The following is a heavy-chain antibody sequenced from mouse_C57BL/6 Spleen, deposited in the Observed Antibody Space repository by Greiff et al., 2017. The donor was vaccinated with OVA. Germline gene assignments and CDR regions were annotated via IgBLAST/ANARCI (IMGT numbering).Heavy chain of an antibody. V-gene: IGHV3-6*01. D-gene: IGHD1-1*01. CDR2: ISYDGSN. J-gene: IGHJ1*03. CDR1: GYSITSGYY. CDR3: ARDQDYYGSSLYWYFDV. Sequence: EVKLVESGPGLVKPSQSLSLTCSVTGYSITSGYYWNWIRQFPGNKLEWMGYISYDGSNNYNPSLKNRISITRDTSKNQFFLKLNSVTTEDTATYYCARDQDYYGSSLYWYFDVWGTGTTVTVSS.